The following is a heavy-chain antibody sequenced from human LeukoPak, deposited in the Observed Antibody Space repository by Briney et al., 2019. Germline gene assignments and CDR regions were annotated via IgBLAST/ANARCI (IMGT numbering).Heavy chain of an antibody. CDR3: AKDPAPYGSGSSGFDY. D-gene: IGHD3-10*01. CDR1: GFTFSSYA. V-gene: IGHV3-23*01. Sequence: GGSLRLSCAASGFTFSSYAMSWVRQAPGKGLEWVSAISGSGGSTYYADSVKGRFTISRDNSKNTLYLQMNSLRAEDTAVYYCAKDPAPYGSGSSGFDYWGQGTLVTVSS. CDR2: ISGSGGST. J-gene: IGHJ4*02.